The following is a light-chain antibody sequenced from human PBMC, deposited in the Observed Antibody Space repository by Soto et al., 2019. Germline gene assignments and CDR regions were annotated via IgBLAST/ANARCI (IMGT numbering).Light chain of an antibody. J-gene: IGKJ1*01. V-gene: IGKV3-20*01. CDR3: QQYGSSTWT. CDR1: QSVSSN. CDR2: GAS. Sequence: IVMTQSNATLSVSPGERATLSCRASQSVSSNLAWYQQKPGQAPRLLIYGASSRATGIPDRFSGSGSGTDFTLTISRLEPEDFAVYYCQQYGSSTWTFGQVTKVDIK.